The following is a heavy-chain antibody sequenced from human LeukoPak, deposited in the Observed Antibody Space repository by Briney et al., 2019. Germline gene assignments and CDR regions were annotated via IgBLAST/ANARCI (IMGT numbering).Heavy chain of an antibody. V-gene: IGHV3-48*03. CDR1: GFTFSSYE. CDR3: ASQGPAEVRGVIFDY. D-gene: IGHD3-10*01. Sequence: PGGSLRLSCAASGFTFSSYEMNWVRQAPGKGLGWVSYISSSGSTIYYADSVKGRFTISRDNAKNSLYLQMNSLRAEDTAVYYCASQGPAEVRGVIFDYWGQGTLVTVSS. CDR2: ISSSGSTI. J-gene: IGHJ4*02.